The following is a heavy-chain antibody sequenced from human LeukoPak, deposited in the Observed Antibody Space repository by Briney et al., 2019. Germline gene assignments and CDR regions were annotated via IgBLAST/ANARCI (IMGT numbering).Heavy chain of an antibody. CDR1: GGSFSGYY. Sequence: PSETLSLTCAVYGGSFSGYYWSWIRQPPGKGLEWIGEINHSGSTNYNPSLKSRVTISVDTSKNQFSLKLSSVTAADTAVYYCARQIAVRGRRTTVTSRFDYWGQGTLVTVSS. D-gene: IGHD4-17*01. CDR2: INHSGST. V-gene: IGHV4-34*01. J-gene: IGHJ4*02. CDR3: ARQIAVRGRRTTVTSRFDY.